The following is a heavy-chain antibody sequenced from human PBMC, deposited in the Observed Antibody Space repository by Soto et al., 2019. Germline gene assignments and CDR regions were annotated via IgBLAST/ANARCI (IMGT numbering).Heavy chain of an antibody. CDR3: ARDLPPYGGRRSPPTGAFED. D-gene: IGHD2-15*01. J-gene: IGHJ4*02. Sequence: SETLSLTCSVSGGSFTGDYWSWIRQPAGKGLQWIGRVFGNGAGTPIYNSLLKSRARRSADPSKRKFSLTLTSVTAADTAVYYCARDLPPYGGRRSPPTGAFEDWGQGIMFTVSS. V-gene: IGHV4-4*07. CDR2: VFGNGAGTP. CDR1: GGSFTGDY.